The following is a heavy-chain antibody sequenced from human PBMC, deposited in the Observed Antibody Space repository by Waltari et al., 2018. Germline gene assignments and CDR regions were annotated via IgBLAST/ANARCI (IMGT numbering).Heavy chain of an antibody. Sequence: EVQLVQSGVEVRKPGQSLKISCKGSGYSFTTYWIGWVRQMPGKGLEWMGIMHPVDSDTRYSPSFQGQVTISADNSISTAYLQWSSLKASDTAMYFCARAPTGTSSPYYFDYWGQGTLVTVSS. CDR3: ARAPTGTSSPYYFDY. D-gene: IGHD1-1*01. CDR2: MHPVDSDT. V-gene: IGHV5-51*01. CDR1: GYSFTTYW. J-gene: IGHJ4*02.